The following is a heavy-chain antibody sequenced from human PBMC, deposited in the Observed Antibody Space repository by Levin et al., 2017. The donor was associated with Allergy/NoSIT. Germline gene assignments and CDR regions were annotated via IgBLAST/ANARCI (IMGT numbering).Heavy chain of an antibody. D-gene: IGHD2-2*01. CDR2: ISYDGTNE. Sequence: GGSLRLSCTASGFTFSSYGIHWVRQAPGKGLEWVALISYDGTNENYADSVKGRFTISRDNSKNTLYLQMNSLRGEDTAVYYCAKGRAYCGATSSNEPFDYWGHGTLVTVSS. V-gene: IGHV3-30*18. CDR3: AKGRAYCGATSSNEPFDY. CDR1: GFTFSSYG. J-gene: IGHJ4*01.